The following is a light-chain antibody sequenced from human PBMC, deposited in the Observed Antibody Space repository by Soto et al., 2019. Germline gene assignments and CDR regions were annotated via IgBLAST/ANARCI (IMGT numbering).Light chain of an antibody. CDR1: QSVSSRY. V-gene: IGKV3-20*01. Sequence: EIVLTQSPGTLSLSPGERATLSCRASQSVSSRYFAWYQQKPGQAPRLLIYGASSRATGIPDRFSGSGSGTGFTLTISRLEPEDFAVYYCQQYGSSPFTFGPGTKVDIK. CDR2: GAS. CDR3: QQYGSSPFT. J-gene: IGKJ3*01.